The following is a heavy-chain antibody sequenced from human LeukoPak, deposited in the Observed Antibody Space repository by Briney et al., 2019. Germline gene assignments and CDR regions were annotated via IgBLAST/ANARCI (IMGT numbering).Heavy chain of an antibody. CDR1: GFTFDDYT. V-gene: IGHV3-43*01. CDR2: ISWDGGDI. J-gene: IGHJ4*02. D-gene: IGHD6-13*01. Sequence: GGSLRLSCAASGFTFDDYTMQWVRQSPGKGLEWVSLISWDGGDIYYADSVKGRFTISRDNSKNSLYLQMNSLRTEDTALYYCTKDKGIATAGIFDFWGQGTLVTVSS. CDR3: TKDKGIATAGIFDF.